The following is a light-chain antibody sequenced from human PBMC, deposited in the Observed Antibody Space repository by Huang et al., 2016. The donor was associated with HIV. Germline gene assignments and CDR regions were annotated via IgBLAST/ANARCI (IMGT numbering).Light chain of an antibody. Sequence: DIQMTQSPSSLSASVGDRVTITCRASQSISSYLNWYQQKPGKAPKLLIYDASSLQSGVPSRFSGSGSGTDFTLTISSLQPEDFATYYCQQSYSTPPVFGQGTKVEIK. CDR3: QQSYSTPPV. CDR2: DAS. V-gene: IGKV1-39*01. CDR1: QSISSY. J-gene: IGKJ1*01.